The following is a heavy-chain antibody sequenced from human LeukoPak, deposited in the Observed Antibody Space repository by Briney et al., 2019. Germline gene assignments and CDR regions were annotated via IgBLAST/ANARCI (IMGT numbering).Heavy chain of an antibody. J-gene: IGHJ6*02. D-gene: IGHD3-10*01. V-gene: IGHV4-34*01. Sequence: SETLSLTCAVYGGSFSGYYWSWIRQPPGKGLEWIGEINHSGSTNYNPSLKSRVTISVDTSKNQFSLKLSSVTAADTAVYYCARVDPMVRGVLPSYYYYYGMDVWGQGTTVTVSS. CDR2: INHSGST. CDR3: ARVDPMVRGVLPSYYYYYGMDV. CDR1: GGSFSGYY.